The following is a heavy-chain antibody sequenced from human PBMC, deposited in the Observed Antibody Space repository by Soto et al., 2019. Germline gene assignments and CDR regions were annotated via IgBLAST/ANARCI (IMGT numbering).Heavy chain of an antibody. CDR3: ARYSGVVPAALNHSESLYYYYYYMDV. Sequence: GASVKVSCKASGGTFSSYTISWVRQAPGQGLEWMGRIIPILGIANYAQKFQGRVTITADKSTSTAYMELSSLRSEDTAVYYCARYSGVVPAALNHSESLYYYYYYMDVWGKGTTVTVSS. V-gene: IGHV1-69*02. D-gene: IGHD2-2*01. J-gene: IGHJ6*03. CDR1: GGTFSSYT. CDR2: IIPILGIA.